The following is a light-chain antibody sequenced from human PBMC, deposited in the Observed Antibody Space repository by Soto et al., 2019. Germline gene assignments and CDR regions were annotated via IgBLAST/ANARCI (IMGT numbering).Light chain of an antibody. CDR1: DNDVGGYNF. V-gene: IGLV2-11*01. CDR2: DVS. Sequence: QSALAQPRSVSGSPGQSVTISCSGTDNDVGGYNFVSWYQQHPGKAPKLMIYDVSKRPSGVPGRFSGSKSGNTASLTVSGLQAADEADYFCKSYAGSNNYVFGSGTKVTVL. J-gene: IGLJ1*01. CDR3: KSYAGSNNYV.